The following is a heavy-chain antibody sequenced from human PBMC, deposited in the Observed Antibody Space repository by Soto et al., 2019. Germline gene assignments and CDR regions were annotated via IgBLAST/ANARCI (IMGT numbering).Heavy chain of an antibody. J-gene: IGHJ6*02. CDR2: IRSKAYGGTT. V-gene: IGHV3-49*03. Sequence: GGSLRLSCTASGFTFGDYAMSWFRQAPGKGLEWVGFIRSKAYGGTTEYAASVKGRFTISRDDSKSIAYLQMNSLKTEDTAVYYCTGDGRFVVVPAAILWGMDVWGQGTTVTVSS. CDR3: TGDGRFVVVPAAILWGMDV. CDR1: GFTFGDYA. D-gene: IGHD2-2*01.